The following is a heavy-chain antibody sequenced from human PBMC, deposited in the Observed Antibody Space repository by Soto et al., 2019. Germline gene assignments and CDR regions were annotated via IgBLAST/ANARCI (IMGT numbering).Heavy chain of an antibody. Sequence: WTWIRQAPGKGLEWLGCISYTGRTIYNPSLKSRVNMSVDTSNKQFSLRLNSVTAADTAVYYCARDRDYGDYDSWGQGTLVTVSS. J-gene: IGHJ4*02. D-gene: IGHD4-17*01. V-gene: IGHV4-59*01. CDR3: ARDRDYGDYDS. CDR2: ISYTGRT.